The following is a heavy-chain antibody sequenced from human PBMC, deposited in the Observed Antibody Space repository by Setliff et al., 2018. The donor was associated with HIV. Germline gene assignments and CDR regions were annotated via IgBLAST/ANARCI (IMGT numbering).Heavy chain of an antibody. J-gene: IGHJ4*02. V-gene: IGHV1-69*11. CDR1: GGTFRSYS. CDR3: AKAAVEMTTIAFGGPPGY. D-gene: IGHD3-16*01. Sequence: SVKVSCKASGGTFRSYSINRVRQAPGQGLEWMGTIIPFIDATHYAQSFQGRLTITADESSNTAYMELSSLRLHDTAVYYCAKAAVEMTTIAFGGPPGYWGQGTLVTVSS. CDR2: IIPFIDAT.